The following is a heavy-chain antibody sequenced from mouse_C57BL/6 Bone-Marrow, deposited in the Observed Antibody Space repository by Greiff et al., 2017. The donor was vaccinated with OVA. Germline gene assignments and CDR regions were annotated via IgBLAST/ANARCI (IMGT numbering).Heavy chain of an antibody. J-gene: IGHJ2*01. CDR1: GYTFTSYG. V-gene: IGHV1-81*01. Sequence: QVQLKESGAELARPGASVKLSCKASGYTFTSYGISWVKQRTGKGLEWIGEIYPRSGNTYYNEKFKGKATLTADKSSSTAYMELRSLTSEDSAVYFCARGFITTVVVDYWGQGTTLTVSS. CDR3: ARGFITTVVVDY. CDR2: IYPRSGNT. D-gene: IGHD1-1*01.